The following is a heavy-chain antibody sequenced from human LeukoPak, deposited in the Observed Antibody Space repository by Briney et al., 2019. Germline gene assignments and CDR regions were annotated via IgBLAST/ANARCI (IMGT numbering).Heavy chain of an antibody. V-gene: IGHV3-23*01. CDR1: GFTFSGYA. J-gene: IGHJ4*02. CDR3: AKGYYASGSSLSAFDT. CDR2: IRSSGDSA. Sequence: GGSLRLSCAASGFTFSGYAMNWVRQAPGKGLEWVSVIRSSGDSAYYADFVKGRFTISRDNSKNTLYLQMNSLRAEDTAVYYCAKGYYASGSSLSAFDTWGQGTLVTVSS. D-gene: IGHD3-10*01.